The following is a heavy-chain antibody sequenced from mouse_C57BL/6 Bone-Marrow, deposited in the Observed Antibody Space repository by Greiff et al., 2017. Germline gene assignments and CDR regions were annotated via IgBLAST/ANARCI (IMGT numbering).Heavy chain of an antibody. CDR3: AREGYGYAMDY. Sequence: EVQLQESGPGLAKPSQTLSLTCSVTGYSITSDYWNWIRKFPGNKLEYMGYISYSGSTYYNPSLNSRISITRDTSKKQYCLQLNSVTNEDTATKYWAREGYGYAMDYWGQGTSVTVSS. D-gene: IGHD1-1*02. CDR2: ISYSGST. V-gene: IGHV3-8*01. J-gene: IGHJ4*01. CDR1: GYSITSDY.